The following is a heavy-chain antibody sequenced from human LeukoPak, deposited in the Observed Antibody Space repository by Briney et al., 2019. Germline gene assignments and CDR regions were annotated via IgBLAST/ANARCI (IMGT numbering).Heavy chain of an antibody. CDR3: ARDAGITGTTDLDY. CDR1: GFTFSSYG. J-gene: IGHJ4*01. CDR2: IRYDGSNK. Sequence: GGSLRLSCAASGFTFSSYGMHWVRQAPGKGLEWVAFIRYDGSNKYYADSVKGRFTISRDNSKNTLYLQMNSLRAEDTAVYYCARDAGITGTTDLDYWGHGTLVTVSS. V-gene: IGHV3-30*02. D-gene: IGHD1-14*01.